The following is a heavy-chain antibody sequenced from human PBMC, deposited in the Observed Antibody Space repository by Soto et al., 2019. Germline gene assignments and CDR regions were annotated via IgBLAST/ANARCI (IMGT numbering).Heavy chain of an antibody. J-gene: IGHJ4*02. V-gene: IGHV3-33*03. CDR3: AKGRYYSDS. D-gene: IGHD3-10*01. CDR1: GLPFSSYG. Sequence: SLRLSCAASGLPFSSYGMHWVRQAPGKGLEWVAVTWFDGSNKFYADSVKGRFTISRDNSKNTLYLQMDSLGAVDTAVYFCAKGRYYSDSWGQGALVTVSS. CDR2: TWFDGSNK.